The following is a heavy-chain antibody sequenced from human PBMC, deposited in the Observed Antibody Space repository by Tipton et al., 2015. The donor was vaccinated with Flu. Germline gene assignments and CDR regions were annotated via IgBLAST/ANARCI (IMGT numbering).Heavy chain of an antibody. V-gene: IGHV3-33*08. CDR3: ARDYYNSSGYYEGVGWFDP. Sequence: SLRLSCAASGFTFSSYGMHWVRQAPGKGLEWVAVIWYDGSNKYYADSVKGRFTISRDNSKNTLYLQMNSLRAEDTAVYYCARDYYNSSGYYEGVGWFDPWGQGTLVTVSS. J-gene: IGHJ5*02. CDR2: IWYDGSNK. CDR1: GFTFSSYG. D-gene: IGHD3-22*01.